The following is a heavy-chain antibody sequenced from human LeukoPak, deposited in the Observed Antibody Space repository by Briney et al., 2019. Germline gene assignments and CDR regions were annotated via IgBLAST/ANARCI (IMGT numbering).Heavy chain of an antibody. CDR1: GGTLSSYA. J-gene: IGHJ6*03. V-gene: IGHV1-69*13. CDR3: ARSGRQDRYYYYMDV. CDR2: IIPIFGTA. Sequence: GASVKVSCKASGGTLSSYAISWVRQAPGQGLEWMGGIIPIFGTANYAQKFQGRVTITADESTSTAYMELSSLRSEDTAVYYCARSGRQDRYYYYMDVWGEGTTVTVSS.